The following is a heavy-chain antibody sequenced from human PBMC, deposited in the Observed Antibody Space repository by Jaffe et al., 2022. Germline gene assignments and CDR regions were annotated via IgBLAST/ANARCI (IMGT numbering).Heavy chain of an antibody. Sequence: EVQLLESGGGLVQPGGSLRLSCAASGFTFSSYAMSWVRQAPGKGLEWVSAISGSGGSTYYADSVKGRFTISRDNSKNTLYLQMNSLRAEDTAVYYCAKDSQDTLVVYAIHVEDYWGQGTLVTVSS. D-gene: IGHD2-8*02. CDR2: ISGSGGST. V-gene: IGHV3-23*01. CDR3: AKDSQDTLVVYAIHVEDY. J-gene: IGHJ4*02. CDR1: GFTFSSYA.